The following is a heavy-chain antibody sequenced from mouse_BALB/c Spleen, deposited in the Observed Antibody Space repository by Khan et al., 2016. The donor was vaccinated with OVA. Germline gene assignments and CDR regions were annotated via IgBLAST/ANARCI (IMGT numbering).Heavy chain of an antibody. Sequence: QVQLKQSGAELARPGASVKLSCKASGYTFTDYYINWVKQRTGQGLEWIGEINPGSGDLYYNEKFKGKATLTADKSSSTAYMQLISLTSEDAAVYFCARRNYFGYTFADWGQGTLVTVSA. CDR3: ARRNYFGYTFAD. CDR2: INPGSGDL. D-gene: IGHD1-2*01. J-gene: IGHJ3*01. CDR1: GYTFTDYY. V-gene: IGHV1-77*01.